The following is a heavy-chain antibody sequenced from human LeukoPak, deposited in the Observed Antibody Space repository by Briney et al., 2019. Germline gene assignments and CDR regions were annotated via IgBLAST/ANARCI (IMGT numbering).Heavy chain of an antibody. CDR1: GYPFSSYW. J-gene: IGHJ4*02. Sequence: GGSLRLSCVASGYPFSSYWMTWVRQAPGKGLEWVANIKQDGSKKSYVDSVKGRFTISRDNAENSLYLQMNSLRAEDTAIYYCTRVGYIDEGIDYWGQGTLVTVSP. D-gene: IGHD5-24*01. V-gene: IGHV3-7*04. CDR3: TRVGYIDEGIDY. CDR2: IKQDGSKK.